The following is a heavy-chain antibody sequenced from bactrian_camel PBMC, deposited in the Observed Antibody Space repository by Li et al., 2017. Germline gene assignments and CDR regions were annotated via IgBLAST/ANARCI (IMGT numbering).Heavy chain of an antibody. Sequence: HVQLVESGGGLVQPGGSLTLSCAASGFTFSSYWMYWVRQAPGAGLEWVSSIYSDGSNTYYADSVKGRFTISRDNAKNTVYLQMNDLKSEDTALYYCVTLDWYGTAVVMGTFGYWGQGTQVTVS. V-gene: IGHV3S6*01. CDR2: IYSDGSNT. J-gene: IGHJ6*01. CDR3: VTLDWYGTAVVMGTFGY. CDR1: GFTFSSYW. D-gene: IGHD6*01.